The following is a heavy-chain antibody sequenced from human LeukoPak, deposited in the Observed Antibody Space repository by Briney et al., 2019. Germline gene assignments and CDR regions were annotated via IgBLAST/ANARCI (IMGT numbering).Heavy chain of an antibody. CDR3: ARGGIVVVPAAIYGPAFDT. J-gene: IGHJ3*02. CDR1: GGTFSSYA. CDR2: IIPIFGTA. V-gene: IGHV1-69*05. D-gene: IGHD2-2*01. Sequence: ASVKVSCKASGGTFSSYAISWVRQAPGQGLEWMGGIIPIFGTANYAQKFQGRVTITTDESTSTAYMELSSLRSEDTAVYYCARGGIVVVPAAIYGPAFDTWGQGTMVTVSS.